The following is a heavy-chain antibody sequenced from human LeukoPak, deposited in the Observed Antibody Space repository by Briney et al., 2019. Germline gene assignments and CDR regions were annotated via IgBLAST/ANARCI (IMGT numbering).Heavy chain of an antibody. V-gene: IGHV4-4*07. J-gene: IGHJ4*02. CDR2: SYTSGST. CDR3: ARVLQGAAAGIYYFDY. Sequence: PSETLSLTCTVSGGSISSYYWSWIRQPAGKGLEWIVRSYTSGSTNYNPSLRSRVTMSVDTSKNPFSLKLSPVTAADTAVYYCARVLQGAAAGIYYFDYWGQGTLVTVSS. CDR1: GGSISSYY. D-gene: IGHD6-13*01.